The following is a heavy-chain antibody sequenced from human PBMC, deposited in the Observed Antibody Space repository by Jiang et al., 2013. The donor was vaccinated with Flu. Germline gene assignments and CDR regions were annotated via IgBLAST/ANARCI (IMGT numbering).Heavy chain of an antibody. Sequence: LLKPSETLSLTCTVSGGSTSSSSYHWGWIRQPRGKGLEWIGSIYYSGSTYYNPSLKSRVTILVDTSKNQFSLKLSSVTAADTAVYYCARFPYCTGGVCRTYNWFDPWGQGTLVTVSS. CDR2: IYYSGST. V-gene: IGHV4-39*07. J-gene: IGHJ5*02. D-gene: IGHD2-8*02. CDR3: ARFPYCTGGVCRTYNWFDP. CDR1: GGSTSSSSYH.